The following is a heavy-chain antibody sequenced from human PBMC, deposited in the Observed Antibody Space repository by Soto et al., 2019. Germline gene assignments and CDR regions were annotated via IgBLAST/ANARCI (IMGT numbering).Heavy chain of an antibody. V-gene: IGHV1-2*02. CDR2: INPNTGDT. CDR3: ARNSLSGSGSSFDF. J-gene: IGHJ5*01. CDR1: GYTFTDYY. D-gene: IGHD3-10*01. Sequence: QVQLVQSGAEVKKPGASVRVSCKASGYTFTDYYMHWVRQAPGQGLEWMAWINPNTGDTKYDQKFQGRVTVTRDTSKRILYMELSSLRSDDTAIYYCARNSLSGSGSSFDFWGQGTLVTVSS.